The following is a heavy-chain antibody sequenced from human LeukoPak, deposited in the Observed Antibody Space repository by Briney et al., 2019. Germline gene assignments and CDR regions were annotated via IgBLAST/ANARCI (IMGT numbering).Heavy chain of an antibody. CDR1: GYTFTNYG. CDR3: ARDPNGSGSYYNTNKFYYYYMDV. CDR2: ISAYNGYT. Sequence: GASVKVSCKASGYTFTNYGISWVRQAPGQGLEWMGWISAYNGYTNYAQKFQGRVTMTTDTSTSTAYMELRSLRSEDTAVYYCARDPNGSGSYYNTNKFYYYYMDVWGKGTTVTISS. V-gene: IGHV1-18*01. J-gene: IGHJ6*03. D-gene: IGHD3-10*01.